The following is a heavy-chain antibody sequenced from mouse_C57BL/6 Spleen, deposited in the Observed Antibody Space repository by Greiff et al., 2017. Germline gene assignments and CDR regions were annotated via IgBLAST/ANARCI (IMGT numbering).Heavy chain of an antibody. J-gene: IGHJ2*01. CDR2: IDPSDSYT. CDR1: GYTFTSYW. V-gene: IGHV1-69*01. D-gene: IGHD3-2*02. CDR3: ARLGSSVLYFDY. Sequence: QVQLQQSGAELVMPGASVKLSCKASGYTFTSYWMHWVKQRPGQGLEWIGEIDPSDSYTNYNQKFKGKSTLTVDKSSSTAYMQLSSLTSEDSAVYYCARLGSSVLYFDYWGQGTTLTVSS.